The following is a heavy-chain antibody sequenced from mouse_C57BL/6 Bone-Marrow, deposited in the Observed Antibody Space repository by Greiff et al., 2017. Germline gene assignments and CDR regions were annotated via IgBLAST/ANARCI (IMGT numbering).Heavy chain of an antibody. CDR1: GYSITSGYY. V-gene: IGHV3-6*01. Sequence: EVHLVESGPGLVKPSQSLPLTCSVTGYSITSGYYWNWIRQFPGNKLEWMGYISYDGSNNYNPSLKNRISITRDTSKNQFFLKLNSVTTEDTATYYCAKIYYYGTPYAMDYWGQGTSVTVSS. J-gene: IGHJ4*01. CDR3: AKIYYYGTPYAMDY. CDR2: ISYDGSN. D-gene: IGHD1-1*01.